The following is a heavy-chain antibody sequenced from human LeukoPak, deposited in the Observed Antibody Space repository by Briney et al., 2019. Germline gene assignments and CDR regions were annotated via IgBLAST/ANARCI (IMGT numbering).Heavy chain of an antibody. CDR1: GYTFTSYY. Sequence: ASVKVSCKASGYTFTSYYMHWVRQAPGQGLEWMGIINPSGGSTSYAQKFQGRVTMTRDTSTSTVYMELSSLRSEDTAVYYCARANTQEYYYDSSEEYYFDYWGQGTLVTVSS. V-gene: IGHV1-46*01. CDR2: INPSGGST. J-gene: IGHJ4*02. CDR3: ARANTQEYYYDSSEEYYFDY. D-gene: IGHD3-22*01.